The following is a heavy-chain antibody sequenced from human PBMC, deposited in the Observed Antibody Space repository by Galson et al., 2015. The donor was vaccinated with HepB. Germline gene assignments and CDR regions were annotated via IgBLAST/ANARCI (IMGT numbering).Heavy chain of an antibody. V-gene: IGHV1-3*01. CDR1: GYTFTSYA. Sequence: SVKVSCKASGYTFTSYAMHWVRQAPGQRLEWMGWINAGNGNTKYSQKFQGRVTITRDTSASTAYMELSSLRSEDTAVYYCARGPYDSSGYSDYYYYYMDVWGKGTTVTVSS. CDR2: INAGNGNT. D-gene: IGHD3-22*01. J-gene: IGHJ6*03. CDR3: ARGPYDSSGYSDYYYYYMDV.